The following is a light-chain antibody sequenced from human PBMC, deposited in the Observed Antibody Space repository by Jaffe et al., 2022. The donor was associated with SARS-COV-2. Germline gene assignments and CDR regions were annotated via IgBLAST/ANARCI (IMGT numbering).Light chain of an antibody. CDR1: SSDLGTYNL. CDR2: ENN. Sequence: QSALTQPASVSGSPGQSITISCTGTSSDLGTYNLVSWYQQHPGKVPKLMIYENNKRPSGVSNRFSGSKSGNTASLTVSGLQAEDEADYYCCSYAASSTYVFGTGTKVTVL. V-gene: IGLV2-23*01. CDR3: CSYAASSTYV. J-gene: IGLJ1*01.